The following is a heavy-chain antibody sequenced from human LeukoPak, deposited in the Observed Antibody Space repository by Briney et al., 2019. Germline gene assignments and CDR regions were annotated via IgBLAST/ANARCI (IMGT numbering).Heavy chain of an antibody. CDR1: GYSFTSYW. V-gene: IGHV5-10-1*01. J-gene: IGHJ6*02. D-gene: IGHD3-3*01. CDR2: IDPSDSYT. CDR3: AIFRSYYYYGMDV. Sequence: GESLKISCKGSGYSFTSYWISWVRQMPGKGLEWTGRIDPSDSYTNYSPSFQGHVTISADKSISTAYLQWSSLKASDTAMYYCAIFRSYYYYGMDVWGQGTTVTVSS.